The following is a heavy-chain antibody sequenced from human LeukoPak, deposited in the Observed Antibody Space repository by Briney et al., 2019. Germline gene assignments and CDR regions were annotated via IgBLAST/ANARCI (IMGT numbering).Heavy chain of an antibody. CDR3: ASSGITIFGSYSWFDP. J-gene: IGHJ5*02. CDR2: INHSGST. D-gene: IGHD3-3*01. V-gene: IGHV4-34*01. CDR1: GGSFSGYY. Sequence: PSETLSLTCAVYGGSFSGYYWSWIRQPPGKGLEWIGEINHSGSTNYNPSLKSRVTISVDTSKNQFSLKLSSVTAADTAVYYCASSGITIFGSYSWFDPWGQGTLVTVSS.